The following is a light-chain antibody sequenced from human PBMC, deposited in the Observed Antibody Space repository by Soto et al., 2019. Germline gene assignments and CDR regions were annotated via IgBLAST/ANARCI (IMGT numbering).Light chain of an antibody. Sequence: EIVMTQSPATLSVSPGERATLSCRASQSVSSNLAWYQQKPGQAPRLLIYGASTRATGIPARFSGSGSGTEFTLTISSLQSEDFAVYYCQQYNNWPPLTFGGATTVEIK. CDR3: QQYNNWPPLT. CDR2: GAS. V-gene: IGKV3-15*01. J-gene: IGKJ4*01. CDR1: QSVSSN.